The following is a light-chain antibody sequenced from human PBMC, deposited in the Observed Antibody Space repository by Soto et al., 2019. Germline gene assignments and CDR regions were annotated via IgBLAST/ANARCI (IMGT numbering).Light chain of an antibody. V-gene: IGKV4-1*01. J-gene: IGKJ1*01. CDR3: QQYYSTPPT. CDR2: WAS. Sequence: DVVMTPSPASLAVSLGERATINCKSSQNLLYNSNNQNYLAWYQQRPGQPPKLLIYWASTRESGVPDRFSGSGSGTDFTLTISSLQAADVAVYYCQQYYSTPPTFGQGTKVEIK. CDR1: QNLLYNSNNQNY.